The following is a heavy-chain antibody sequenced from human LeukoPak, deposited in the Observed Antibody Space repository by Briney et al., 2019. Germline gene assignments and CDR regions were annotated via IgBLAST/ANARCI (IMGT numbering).Heavy chain of an antibody. V-gene: IGHV4-30-4*01. Sequence: SETLSLTCTVSGGSISSGDYYWSWIRQPPGKGLEWIGYIYYSGSTYYNPSLKSRVTISVDTSKNQFSLKLSSVTAADTAVYYCARVDSSGYYYRRELRYWGQGTLVTVSS. CDR2: IYYSGST. CDR1: GGSISSGDYY. CDR3: ARVDSSGYYYRRELRY. J-gene: IGHJ4*02. D-gene: IGHD3-22*01.